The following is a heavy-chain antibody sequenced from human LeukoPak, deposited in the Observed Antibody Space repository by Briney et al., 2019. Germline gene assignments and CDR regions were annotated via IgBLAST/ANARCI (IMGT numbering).Heavy chain of an antibody. CDR2: ISYDGSYK. J-gene: IGHJ3*02. CDR1: EFTFSTYG. CDR3: ARDWDYGDYLDAFDI. D-gene: IGHD4-17*01. Sequence: AGGSLRLSCAASEFTFSTYGMHWVRQAPGKGLEWVAVISYDGSYKFYADSVKGRFTISRDNSKSTLYLQMNSLRAEDTAVYYCARDWDYGDYLDAFDIWGQGTMVTVSS. V-gene: IGHV3-30*03.